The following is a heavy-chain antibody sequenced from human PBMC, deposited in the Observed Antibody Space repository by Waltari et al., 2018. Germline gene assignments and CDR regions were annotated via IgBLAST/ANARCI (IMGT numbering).Heavy chain of an antibody. CDR2: IYQSGST. D-gene: IGHD6-19*01. J-gene: IGHJ4*01. CDR1: GYFISSGYY. Sequence: QVQLQESGPGLVKPSETLSLPCAVSGYFISSGYYWGGIRQPPGKGLEWIGSIYQSGSTYYNPSLKSRLTISVDTSKNQFSLKLNSVTAADTAVYYCAASVGVAPNYWGHGTLVTVSS. CDR3: AASVGVAPNY. V-gene: IGHV4-38-2*01.